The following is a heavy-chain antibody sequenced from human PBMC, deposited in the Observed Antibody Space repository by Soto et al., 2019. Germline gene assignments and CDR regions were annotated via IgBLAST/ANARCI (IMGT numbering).Heavy chain of an antibody. CDR3: VNLRGNPSGAFDI. D-gene: IGHD3-10*01. V-gene: IGHV3-23*01. CDR1: GFTLSTYA. CDR2: ITGSGGST. J-gene: IGHJ3*02. Sequence: EVQLLESGGGLVQPGGSLRLSCVASGFTLSTYAMSWVRQAPGKGLEWVSGITGSGGSTYYADSVKGRFTISRDNSKSTVSLHMNRLRAEDTAVYYGVNLRGNPSGAFDIWGQGTMVTVSS.